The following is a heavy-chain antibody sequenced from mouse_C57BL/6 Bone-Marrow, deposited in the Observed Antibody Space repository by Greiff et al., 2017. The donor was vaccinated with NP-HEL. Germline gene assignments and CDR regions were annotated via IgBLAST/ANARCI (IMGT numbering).Heavy chain of an antibody. V-gene: IGHV1-82*01. CDR2: IYPGDGDT. J-gene: IGHJ3*01. D-gene: IGHD1-1*02. CDR1: GYAFSSSW. Sequence: VQLQESGPELVKPGASVKISCKASGYAFSSSWMNWVKQRPGKGLEWIGRIYPGDGDTNYNGKFKGKATLTADKSSSTAYMQLSSLTSEDSAVYFCARGVGTGAWCAYWGQETLVTVSA. CDR3: ARGVGTGAWCAY.